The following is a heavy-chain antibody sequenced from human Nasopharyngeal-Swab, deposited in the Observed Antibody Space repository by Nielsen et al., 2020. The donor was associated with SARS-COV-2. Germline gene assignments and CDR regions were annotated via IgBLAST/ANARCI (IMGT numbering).Heavy chain of an antibody. D-gene: IGHD3-22*01. V-gene: IGHV1-24*01. J-gene: IGHJ4*02. CDR2: FDPEDGET. Sequence: ASVKVSCKVSGYTLTELSMHWVRQAPGKGLEWVGGFDPEDGETIYAQKFQGRVTMTEDTSTDTAYMELSSLTSEDTAVYYCARGHIGYYYDSSGYYPFDYWGQGTLVTVSS. CDR3: ARGHIGYYYDSSGYYPFDY. CDR1: GYTLTELS.